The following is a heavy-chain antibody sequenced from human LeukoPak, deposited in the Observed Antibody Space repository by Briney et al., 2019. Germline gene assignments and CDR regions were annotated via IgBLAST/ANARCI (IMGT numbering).Heavy chain of an antibody. CDR1: GGSFSGYY. Sequence: SETLSLTCAVYGGSFSGYYWSWIRQSPGKGLEWIGETYHSGSTNYNPSLKSRVTISLDTSKNQFSLKLSSVTAADTAVYYCARGRRIVVVLGATRAHRDYYMDVWGKGTTVTVSS. CDR2: TYHSGST. V-gene: IGHV4-34*01. J-gene: IGHJ6*03. CDR3: ARGRRIVVVLGATRAHRDYYMDV. D-gene: IGHD2-15*01.